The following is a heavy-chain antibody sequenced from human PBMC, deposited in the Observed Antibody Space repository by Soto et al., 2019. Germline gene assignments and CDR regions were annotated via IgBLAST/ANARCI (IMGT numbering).Heavy chain of an antibody. CDR2: LIPIFGTA. J-gene: IGHJ5*02. CDR1: GGTFSSYA. D-gene: IGHD3-22*01. Sequence: QVQLVQSGAEVKKPGSSVKVSCKASGGTFSSYAITWVRQAPGQGLEWVGGLIPIFGTANYAQKFKGRVTITADESTSTAYMELSSLRSEDTAVYYSARDRGPSSGYYPYWFDPWGQGTLVTVSS. V-gene: IGHV1-69*12. CDR3: ARDRGPSSGYYPYWFDP.